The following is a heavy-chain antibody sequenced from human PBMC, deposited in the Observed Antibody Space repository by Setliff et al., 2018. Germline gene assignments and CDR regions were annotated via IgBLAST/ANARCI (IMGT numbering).Heavy chain of an antibody. D-gene: IGHD5-18*01. CDR3: ASGHRYGYLFEY. V-gene: IGHV3-20*04. CDR2: ISWNSNYI. CDR1: GFTFDDYG. Sequence: GESLTISCAASGFTFDDYGMSWVRQAPGKGLEWVSGISWNSNYIAYADSVKGRFTISRDNAKNSLYLQMNSLRAEDTAVYYCASGHRYGYLFEYWGQGTLVTVSS. J-gene: IGHJ4*02.